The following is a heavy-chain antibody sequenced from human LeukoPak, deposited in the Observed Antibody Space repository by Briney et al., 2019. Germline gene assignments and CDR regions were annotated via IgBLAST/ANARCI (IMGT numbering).Heavy chain of an antibody. V-gene: IGHV3-66*01. J-gene: IGHJ4*02. CDR3: ARVGYTDSWYSSPPFDY. Sequence: ETLSLTCPVSDDSIDDHYWSWVRQAPGKGLEWVSIIYSGGSTYYADSVKGRFTISRDNSKNILYLQMNSLRAEDTALYYCARVGYTDSWYSSPPFDYWGQGTLVTVSS. D-gene: IGHD6-13*01. CDR2: IYSGGST. CDR1: DDSIDDHY.